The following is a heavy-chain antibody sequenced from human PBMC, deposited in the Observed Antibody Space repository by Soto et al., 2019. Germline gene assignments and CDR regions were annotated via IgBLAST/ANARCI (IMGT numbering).Heavy chain of an antibody. CDR1: GFSLSTSGVG. V-gene: IGHV2-5*02. Sequence: QITLKESGPTLVKPTQTLTLTCTLSGFSLSTSGVGVGWSRQPPGRALEWLALIYWDDDKRYSPFLKSRLTITKDTSKHQVVPTLTSMDPVDTATDYCAHKWDGCRGFKYWGQGPLVTVSS. CDR3: AHKWDGCRGFKY. CDR2: IYWDDDK. J-gene: IGHJ4*02. D-gene: IGHD1-26*01.